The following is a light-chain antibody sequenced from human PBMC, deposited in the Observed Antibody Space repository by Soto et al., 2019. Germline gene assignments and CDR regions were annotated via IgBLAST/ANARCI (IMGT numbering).Light chain of an antibody. J-gene: IGLJ2*01. Sequence: QSVLTQPPSVSGATGQRVTISCTGTSANIGAGYDVHWYRQIPGEAPTLLIYAYANRPSGVPDRFSGAFSGSSASLAIAGLQAEDEGLYFCQSSDMRGWVVFGGGTQLTVL. CDR2: AYA. CDR3: QSSDMRGWVV. V-gene: IGLV1-40*01. CDR1: SANIGAGYD.